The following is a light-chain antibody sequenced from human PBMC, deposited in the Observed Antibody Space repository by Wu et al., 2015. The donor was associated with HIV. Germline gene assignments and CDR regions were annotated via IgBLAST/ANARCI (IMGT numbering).Light chain of an antibody. CDR2: AAS. Sequence: DIQLTQSPSFLSASVGDRVTITCRASQGISSYLAWYQQKPGKAPKLLIYAASTLQSGVPSRFSGSGSGTDFTLTISSLQPEDFATYYCQQSYSTPWTFGQGTKVEIK. CDR1: QGISSY. V-gene: IGKV1-39*01. CDR3: QQSYSTPWT. J-gene: IGKJ1*01.